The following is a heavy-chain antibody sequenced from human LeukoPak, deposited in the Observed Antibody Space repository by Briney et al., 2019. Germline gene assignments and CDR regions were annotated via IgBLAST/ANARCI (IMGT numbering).Heavy chain of an antibody. CDR2: INSDGSST. Sequence: PGRSLRLSCAASGFTFSSYGMHWVRHAQGKGLVWVSRINSDGSSTNYADSVKGRFTISRDNAKNTLFLQMNSLRAEDSAVYYCSGGGSITVAGYWGQGTLVTVSS. CDR3: SGGGSITVAGY. V-gene: IGHV3-74*01. CDR1: GFTFSSYG. D-gene: IGHD3-10*01. J-gene: IGHJ4*02.